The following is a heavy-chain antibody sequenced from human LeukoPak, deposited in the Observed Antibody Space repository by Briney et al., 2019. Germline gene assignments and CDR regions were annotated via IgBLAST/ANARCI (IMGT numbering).Heavy chain of an antibody. V-gene: IGHV1-2*06. CDR3: ARVVQSGYYFLFDY. D-gene: IGHD3-22*01. J-gene: IGHJ4*02. Sequence: RASVKVSCKASGYTFTGYYMHWVRQAPGQGLEWMGRINPNSGGTNYAQKFQGRVTMTRDTSISTAYMELSSLRSEDTAVYYCARVVQSGYYFLFDYWGQGTLVTVSS. CDR1: GYTFTGYY. CDR2: INPNSGGT.